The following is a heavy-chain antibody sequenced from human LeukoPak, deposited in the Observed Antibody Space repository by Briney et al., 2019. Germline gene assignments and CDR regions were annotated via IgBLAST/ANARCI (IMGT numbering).Heavy chain of an antibody. V-gene: IGHV4-34*01. CDR1: GGSFSGYY. Sequence: PSETLSLTCAVYGGSFSGYYWSWIRQPPGKGLEWIGEINDNGSTNYNPSLKSRVTISVDTSKNQFSLKLSSVTAADTAVYYCAGGYCSSTSCLLRYYYYMDVWGKGTTVTVSS. J-gene: IGHJ6*03. D-gene: IGHD2-2*01. CDR2: INDNGST. CDR3: AGGYCSSTSCLLRYYYYMDV.